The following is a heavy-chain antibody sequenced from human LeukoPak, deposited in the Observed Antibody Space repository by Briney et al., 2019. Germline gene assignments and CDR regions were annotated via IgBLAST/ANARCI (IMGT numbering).Heavy chain of an antibody. D-gene: IGHD2/OR15-2a*01. Sequence: GGSLRLSCAASGFTFRDFSMHWVRQAPGKGLEWVSLVSGDGGVTHYADSVEGRFTISRDNSKNSLYLQMSSLRVEDTAFYYCAKGNNSLSFNFDYWGQGTLVTVSS. J-gene: IGHJ4*02. CDR1: GFTFRDFS. V-gene: IGHV3-43*02. CDR2: VSGDGGVT. CDR3: AKGNNSLSFNFDY.